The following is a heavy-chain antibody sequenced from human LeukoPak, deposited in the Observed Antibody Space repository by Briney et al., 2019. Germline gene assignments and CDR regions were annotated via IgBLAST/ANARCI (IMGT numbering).Heavy chain of an antibody. CDR2: ISYDGSNK. CDR1: GCAFSSYA. CDR3: ARALEARIVGATIPFDY. Sequence: GGSLSLSCAASGCAFSSYAMHWVRQAPGKGLEGVAVISYDGSNKYYADSVKGRFTISRDNSKNTLYLQMNSLSAEDTALYYCARALEARIVGATIPFDYWGQGTLVTVSS. D-gene: IGHD1-26*01. J-gene: IGHJ4*02. V-gene: IGHV3-30-3*01.